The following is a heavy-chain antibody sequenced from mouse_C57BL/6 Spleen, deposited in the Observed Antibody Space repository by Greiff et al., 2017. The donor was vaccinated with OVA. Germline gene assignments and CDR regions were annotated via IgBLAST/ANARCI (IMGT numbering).Heavy chain of an antibody. CDR3: ERYYYGSSGMDY. D-gene: IGHD1-1*01. J-gene: IGHJ4*01. CDR2: IDPSDSDT. Sequence: QVQLQQPGAELVMPGASVKLSCKASGYTFTSYWMHWVKQRPGQGLEWIGEIDPSDSDTYYNQKFKGKATLTVDKSSSTAYMQLSSLTSEASAVYYCERYYYGSSGMDYWGQGTSVTVSS. CDR1: GYTFTSYW. V-gene: IGHV1-69*01.